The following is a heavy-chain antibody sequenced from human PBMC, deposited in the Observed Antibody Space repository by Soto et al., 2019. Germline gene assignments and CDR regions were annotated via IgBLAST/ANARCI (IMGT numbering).Heavy chain of an antibody. CDR3: AKETTFGLFYAVDV. V-gene: IGHV3-23*01. CDR2: ISGSGGST. D-gene: IGHD4-17*01. CDR1: GFTFSSYG. J-gene: IGHJ6*02. Sequence: HPGGSLRLSCAASGFTFSSYGMTWVRQAPGKGLEWVSVISGSGGSTYYADSVKGRFTISRDNSKNTVWLQMNSLRAEDTAQYYCAKETTFGLFYAVDVWGQGTTVTVSS.